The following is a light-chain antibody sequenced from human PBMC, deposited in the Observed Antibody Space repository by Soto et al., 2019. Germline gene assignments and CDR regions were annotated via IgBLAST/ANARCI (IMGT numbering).Light chain of an antibody. Sequence: DIVLTQSPSTLSLSPGERATITCRASQSVSSYLAWYQQKPGQAPRLLIYDASNMATGIPARFSGSGSGTDFTLTISSIEPEDFAVNYCQQRSNWPPSTFGQGTRLEIK. V-gene: IGKV3-11*01. J-gene: IGKJ5*01. CDR2: DAS. CDR3: QQRSNWPPST. CDR1: QSVSSY.